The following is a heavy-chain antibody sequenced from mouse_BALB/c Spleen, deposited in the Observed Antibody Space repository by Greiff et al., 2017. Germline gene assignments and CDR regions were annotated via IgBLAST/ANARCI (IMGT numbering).Heavy chain of an antibody. Sequence: QVQLQQSGAELARPGASVKLSCKASGYTFTSYWMQWVKQRPGQGLEWIGAIYPGDGDTRYTQKFKGKATLTADKSSSTAYMQLSSLASEDSAVYYCASGTYDYFDYWGQGTTLTVSS. CDR2: IYPGDGDT. CDR1: GYTFTSYW. V-gene: IGHV1-87*01. CDR3: ASGTYDYFDY. J-gene: IGHJ2*01. D-gene: IGHD4-1*01.